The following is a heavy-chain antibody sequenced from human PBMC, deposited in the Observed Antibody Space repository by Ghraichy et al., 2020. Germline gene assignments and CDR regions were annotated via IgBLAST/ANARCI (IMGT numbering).Heavy chain of an antibody. CDR2: ISSSSSYI. CDR3: ARDWGIIPYYYGMDV. Sequence: GESLNISCAASGFTFSSYSMNWVRQAPGKGLEWVSSISSSSSYIYYADSVKGRFTISRDNAKNSLYLQMNSLRAEDTAVYYCARDWGIIPYYYGMDVWGQGTTVTVSS. V-gene: IGHV3-21*01. J-gene: IGHJ6*02. CDR1: GFTFSSYS. D-gene: IGHD3-16*01.